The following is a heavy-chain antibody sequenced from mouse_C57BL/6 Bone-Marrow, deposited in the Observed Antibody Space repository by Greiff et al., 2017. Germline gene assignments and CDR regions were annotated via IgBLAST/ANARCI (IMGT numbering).Heavy chain of an antibody. D-gene: IGHD1-1*01. CDR3: ARHRYYGSSRYYAMDY. Sequence: VQLQESGPGLVAPSQSLSITCTVSGFSLTSYGVHWVRQPPGKGLEWLVVIWSDGSTTYNSALKSRLSISKDNSKSQVFLKMNSLQTDDTAMYYCARHRYYGSSRYYAMDYWGQGTSVTVSS. V-gene: IGHV2-6-1*01. J-gene: IGHJ4*01. CDR1: GFSLTSYG. CDR2: IWSDGST.